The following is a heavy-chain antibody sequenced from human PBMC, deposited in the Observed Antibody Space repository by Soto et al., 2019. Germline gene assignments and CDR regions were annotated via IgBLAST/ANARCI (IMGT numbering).Heavy chain of an antibody. Sequence: EVQLVESGGGLVKPGGSLRLSCAASGFTFSSYIMNWVRQAPGKGLEWVSSISSSSSYIYYADSVKGRFTISRDNTKNSLYLQMNRLRAEDTAVYYCARVLDYDYVCGSYPLNWFDPWGQGTLVTVSS. CDR2: ISSSSSYI. J-gene: IGHJ5*02. V-gene: IGHV3-21*01. CDR3: ARVLDYDYVCGSYPLNWFDP. D-gene: IGHD3-16*02. CDR1: GFTFSSYI.